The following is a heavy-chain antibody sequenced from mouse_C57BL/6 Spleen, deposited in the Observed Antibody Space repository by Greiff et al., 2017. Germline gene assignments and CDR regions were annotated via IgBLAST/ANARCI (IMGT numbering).Heavy chain of an antibody. CDR1: GFTFKNSG. Sequence: EVQLQQSVAELVRPGASVKLSCTASGFTFKNSGMPWVRQRPEQGLEWIGRIDPANGNTNYAPKFKGQATITADTSSNTAYLQLSSLTSEDTAIYYCALEVVEELDYWGQGTSVTVSS. CDR2: IDPANGNT. V-gene: IGHV14-3*01. J-gene: IGHJ4*01. CDR3: ALEVVEELDY. D-gene: IGHD1-1*01.